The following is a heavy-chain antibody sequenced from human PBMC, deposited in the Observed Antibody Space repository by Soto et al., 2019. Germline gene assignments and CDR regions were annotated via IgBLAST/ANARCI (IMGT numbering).Heavy chain of an antibody. CDR3: ARVQAVAGFHFDY. CDR1: GGSVSSRTYY. V-gene: IGHV4-61*01. D-gene: IGHD6-19*01. CDR2: MYYSGSN. J-gene: IGHJ4*02. Sequence: VQLQESGPGLVKPSETLSLTCTVSGGSVSSRTYYWSWIRQPPGKGLEWIGYMYYSGSNSYNPSIKSRVTISLDTSRNQFSLKLSSVTAADTAVYYCARVQAVAGFHFDYWGQGTLVTVSS.